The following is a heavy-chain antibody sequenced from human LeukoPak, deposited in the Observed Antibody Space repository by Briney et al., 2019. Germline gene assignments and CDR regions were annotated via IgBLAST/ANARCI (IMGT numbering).Heavy chain of an antibody. Sequence: PSETLSLTCSVSGGSISSSDYYWSWIRQPPGKGLEWLGNIYYTGSTSYNPSLKSRVTLSVDTFKNQFSLHLSSVTAADTAVYYCAREYYCTNGVCWAFDPWGQGTLVTVSS. CDR3: AREYYCTNGVCWAFDP. D-gene: IGHD2-8*01. CDR1: GGSISSSDYY. CDR2: IYYTGST. J-gene: IGHJ5*02. V-gene: IGHV4-39*07.